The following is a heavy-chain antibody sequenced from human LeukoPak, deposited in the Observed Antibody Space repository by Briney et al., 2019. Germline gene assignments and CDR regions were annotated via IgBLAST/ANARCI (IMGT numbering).Heavy chain of an antibody. Sequence: GGSLRLSCAASGFTFSSYGMHWVRQAPGKGLEWVAFIRYDGSNKYYADSVKGRFTISRDNSKNALYLQMNSLRAEDTAVYYCAKASSGYDNYYYYYMDVWGKGTTVTISS. CDR3: AKASSGYDNYYYYYMDV. D-gene: IGHD3-22*01. CDR1: GFTFSSYG. V-gene: IGHV3-30*02. J-gene: IGHJ6*03. CDR2: IRYDGSNK.